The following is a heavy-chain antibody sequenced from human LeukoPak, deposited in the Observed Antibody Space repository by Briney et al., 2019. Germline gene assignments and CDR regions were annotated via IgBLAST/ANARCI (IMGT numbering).Heavy chain of an antibody. CDR1: GFTFNSYW. D-gene: IGHD3-22*01. CDR3: ARRSFGGYYDSSGYYFDY. V-gene: IGHV3-7*01. Sequence: PGGSLRLSCAASGFTFNSYWMIWVRQAPGKGLEWVANIKQDGSEKYYVDSVKGRFTISRDNAKNSLYLQMNSLRAEDTAVYYCARRSFGGYYDSSGYYFDYWGQGTLVTVSS. CDR2: IKQDGSEK. J-gene: IGHJ4*02.